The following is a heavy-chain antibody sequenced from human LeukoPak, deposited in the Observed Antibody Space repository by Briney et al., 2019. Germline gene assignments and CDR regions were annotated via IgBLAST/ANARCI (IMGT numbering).Heavy chain of an antibody. CDR3: AKEVYNTGKAFDS. Sequence: GGSLRLSCAASEFTFSSFAMSWVRQAPGKRLEWVSTISASGDATFYAVSVKARFTISRDNSKNTLSLQMNSLRAEDTAVYYCAKEVYNTGKAFDSWGQGALVTVSS. V-gene: IGHV3-23*01. J-gene: IGHJ4*02. CDR1: EFTFSSFA. D-gene: IGHD1-14*01. CDR2: ISASGDAT.